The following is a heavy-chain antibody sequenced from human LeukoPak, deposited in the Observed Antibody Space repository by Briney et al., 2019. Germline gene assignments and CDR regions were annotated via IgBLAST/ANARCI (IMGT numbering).Heavy chain of an antibody. CDR2: IYSGGST. CDR3: AKSFMAAPPGAPFDY. D-gene: IGHD6-6*01. J-gene: IGHJ4*02. CDR1: GFTVSSNY. V-gene: IGHV3-53*01. Sequence: PGGSLRLSCAASGFTVSSNYISWVRQAPGKGLEWVSVIYSGGSTYYADSVEGRFTTSRDNSKNTLYLQMNSLRAEDTAVYYCAKSFMAAPPGAPFDYWGQGTLVTVSS.